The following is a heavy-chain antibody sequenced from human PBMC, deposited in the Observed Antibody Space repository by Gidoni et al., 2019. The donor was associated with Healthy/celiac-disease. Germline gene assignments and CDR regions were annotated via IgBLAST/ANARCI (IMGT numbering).Heavy chain of an antibody. Sequence: QVQRVQSGAEGKKTGAAVKGSCKASGYTFASYYMHWVRQAPGHGLEWMGIINPSGGSTSYAQKFQGRVTMTRDTSTSTVYMELSSLRSEDTAVYYCASYWVLNSGLYDERVDYWGQGTLVTVSS. CDR3: ASYWVLNSGLYDERVDY. V-gene: IGHV1-46*01. J-gene: IGHJ4*02. CDR1: GYTFASYY. CDR2: INPSGGST. D-gene: IGHD1-26*01.